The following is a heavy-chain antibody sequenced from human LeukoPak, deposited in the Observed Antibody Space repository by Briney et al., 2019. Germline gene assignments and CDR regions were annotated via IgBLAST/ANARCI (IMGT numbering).Heavy chain of an antibody. J-gene: IGHJ6*02. V-gene: IGHV4-59*01. CDR3: AREDPQTTVPEGMDV. CDR2: IYYSGTT. Sequence: SETLSLTCTVSGGSISHYYWSWIRQSPGKGLVWLGYIYYSGTTNYNPSLKSRVTISVDTSRNQFSLQLRSVTAADTAVYYCAREDPQTTVPEGMDVWGQGTTVIVSS. D-gene: IGHD4-17*01. CDR1: GGSISHYY.